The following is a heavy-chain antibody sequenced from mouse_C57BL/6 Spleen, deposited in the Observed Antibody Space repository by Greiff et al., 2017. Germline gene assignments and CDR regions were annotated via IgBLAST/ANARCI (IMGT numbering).Heavy chain of an antibody. CDR1: GYAFSSYW. J-gene: IGHJ2*01. V-gene: IGHV1-80*01. CDR2: IYPGDGDT. Sequence: VQVVESGAELVKPGASVKISCKASGYAFSSYWMNWVKQRPGKGLEWIGQIYPGDGDTNYNGKFKGKATLTADKSSSTAYMQLSSLTSEDSAVYFCARPHYYGSSYNFDDWGQGTTLTVSS. CDR3: ARPHYYGSSYNFDD. D-gene: IGHD1-1*01.